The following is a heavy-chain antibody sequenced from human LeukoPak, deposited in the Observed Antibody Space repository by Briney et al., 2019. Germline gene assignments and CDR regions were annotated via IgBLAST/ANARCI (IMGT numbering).Heavy chain of an antibody. CDR1: GFTFSSYS. V-gene: IGHV3-21*01. CDR2: ISSSSSYI. CDR3: AKQRLQAGGPPDY. J-gene: IGHJ4*02. Sequence: GGSLRLSCAVSGFTFSSYSMNWLRQAPGKGLEWVSSISSSSSYIYYADSMKGRFTISRDNAKNSLYLQMNSLRAEDTAVYYCAKQRLQAGGPPDYWGQGTLVTVTS. D-gene: IGHD6-13*01.